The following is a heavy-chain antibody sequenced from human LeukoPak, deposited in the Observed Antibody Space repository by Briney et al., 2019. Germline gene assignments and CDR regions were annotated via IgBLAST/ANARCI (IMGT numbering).Heavy chain of an antibody. CDR1: GFTFSSYS. CDR3: ARVSARGFDY. Sequence: PGGSLRLSCAASGFTFSSYSMNWVRQAPGKGLEWVSYISSSSSTIYYADSVKGRFTISRDNAKNSLYPQMNSLRDEDTAVYYCARVSARGFDYWGQGTLVTVSS. CDR2: ISSSSSTI. V-gene: IGHV3-48*02. J-gene: IGHJ4*02. D-gene: IGHD6-6*01.